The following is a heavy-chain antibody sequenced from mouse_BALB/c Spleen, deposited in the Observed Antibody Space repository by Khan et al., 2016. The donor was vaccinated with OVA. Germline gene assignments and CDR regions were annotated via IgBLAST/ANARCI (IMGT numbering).Heavy chain of an antibody. J-gene: IGHJ3*01. D-gene: IGHD1-3*01. Sequence: VQLKQSGAGLVRPGVSVKISCKGSGYTFTDFAMHWVKQSHAKSLEWIGVISTYYGDVTYNQNFKDKATMTVDRSSSTADMERARLTSEDSGIVYCVRGSGNSRFAYWGQGTLVTVSA. CDR3: VRGSGNSRFAY. CDR1: GYTFTDFA. V-gene: IGHV1S137*01. CDR2: ISTYYGDV.